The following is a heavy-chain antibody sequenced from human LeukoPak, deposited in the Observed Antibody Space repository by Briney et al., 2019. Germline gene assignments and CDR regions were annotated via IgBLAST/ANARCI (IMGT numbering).Heavy chain of an antibody. CDR1: GYTFTSYD. CDR3: AREIVGATSPDY. V-gene: IGHV1-8*01. CDR2: MNPNSGNT. J-gene: IGHJ4*02. D-gene: IGHD1-26*01. Sequence: ASVKVSCKASGYTFTSYDINWVRQATGQGLEWMGWMNPNSGNTGYAQKFQGRVTMTRNTSISTAYMELSSLRSEDTAVYYCAREIVGATSPDYWGQGTLVTVSS.